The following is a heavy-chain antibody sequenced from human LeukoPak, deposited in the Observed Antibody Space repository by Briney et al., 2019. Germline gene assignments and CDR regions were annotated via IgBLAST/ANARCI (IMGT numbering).Heavy chain of an antibody. J-gene: IGHJ4*02. Sequence: SETLSLTCAVSGGTITGYHWSWIRQPPGKGLDWIGYADSRGSTLYNPSLKSRVAISVDTSQSQLSLRLTSVTAADTAVYYCARVGSGSHFDYWGQGTLVAVCS. CDR1: GGTITGYH. CDR3: ARVGSGSHFDY. V-gene: IGHV4-59*01. D-gene: IGHD5-12*01. CDR2: ADSRGST.